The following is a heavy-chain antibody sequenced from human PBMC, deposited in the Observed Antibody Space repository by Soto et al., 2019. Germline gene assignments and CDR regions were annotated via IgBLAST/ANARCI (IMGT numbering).Heavy chain of an antibody. CDR2: IYSSGTT. V-gene: IGHV4-61*01. D-gene: IGHD6-13*01. Sequence: SETLSLTCTVSGGSVTSDPYYWTWIRQPPGKEPEWIGYIYSSGTTTYSPSLMRRVTISVDTSKNQFSLKLNSVIAADTAVYYCARGSGTWYHFECWGQGTLVTVSS. J-gene: IGHJ4*02. CDR1: GGSVTSDPYY. CDR3: ARGSGTWYHFEC.